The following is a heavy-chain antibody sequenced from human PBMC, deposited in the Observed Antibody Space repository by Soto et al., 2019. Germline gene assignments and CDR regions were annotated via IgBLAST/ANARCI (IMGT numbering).Heavy chain of an antibody. CDR3: ARHFVAVVIKGWGY. J-gene: IGHJ4*02. V-gene: IGHV4-39*01. Sequence: QLQLQESGPGLVKPSETLSLTCTVSGGSIDRSNYYWDWIRQPPGKGLEWIGTTYYNGNAYYNPSLTSRVTMSVDTSKNQFSLKLISVPAADTAVYYCARHFVAVVIKGWGYWGQGTLVTVSS. CDR1: GGSIDRSNYY. D-gene: IGHD3-22*01. CDR2: TYYNGNA.